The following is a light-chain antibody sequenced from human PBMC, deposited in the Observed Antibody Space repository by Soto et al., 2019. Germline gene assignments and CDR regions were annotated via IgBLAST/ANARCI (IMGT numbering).Light chain of an antibody. J-gene: IGKJ2*01. CDR2: APS. CDR1: QSIGNF. Sequence: DIQLTQSPSSLSASVGDRVTITCRASQSIGNFLIWYQQKPGEAPKVLIYAPSSLQTGVPSRFSGSGSETDFTLTISNLQLEDFATYYCQQSYTVPYNFGQGTKLEIK. CDR3: QQSYTVPYN. V-gene: IGKV1-39*01.